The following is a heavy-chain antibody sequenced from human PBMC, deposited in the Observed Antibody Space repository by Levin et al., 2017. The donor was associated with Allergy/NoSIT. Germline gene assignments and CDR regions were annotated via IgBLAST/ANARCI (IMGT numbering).Heavy chain of an antibody. CDR3: ARVVGGWFDP. V-gene: IGHV4-59*01. Sequence: SETLSLTCTVSGGSISSYYWSWIRQPPGKGLEWIGYIYYSGSTNYNPSLKSRVTISVDTSKNQFSLKLSSVTAADTAVYYCARVVGGWFDPWGQGTLVTVSS. CDR2: IYYSGST. CDR1: GGSISSYY. J-gene: IGHJ5*02. D-gene: IGHD2-2*01.